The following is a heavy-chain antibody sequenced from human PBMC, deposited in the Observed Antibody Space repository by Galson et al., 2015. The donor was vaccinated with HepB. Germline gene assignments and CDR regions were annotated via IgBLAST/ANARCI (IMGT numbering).Heavy chain of an antibody. J-gene: IGHJ3*02. CDR3: AKDKGRYDDTFDI. Sequence: SLRLSCAASGFTFSNYGMHWVRQAPGKGLEWVAVIWYDGNSKDYGDSVKGRFTISRDNSKNTLCLQMNSLRAEDTAVYYCAKDKGRYDDTFDIWGQGTMVTVSS. CDR2: IWYDGNSK. CDR1: GFTFSNYG. V-gene: IGHV3-33*06. D-gene: IGHD5-12*01.